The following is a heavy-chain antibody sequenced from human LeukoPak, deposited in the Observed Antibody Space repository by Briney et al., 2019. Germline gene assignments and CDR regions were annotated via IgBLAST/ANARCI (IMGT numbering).Heavy chain of an antibody. CDR2: ISSSSSTI. D-gene: IGHD2-2*01. V-gene: IGHV3-48*04. J-gene: IGHJ5*02. CDR1: GFTFSSYS. CDR3: ARGGIVVVPAAMGWFDH. Sequence: GGSLRLSCAASGFTFSSYSMNWVRQAPGKGLEWVSYISSSSSTIYYADSVKGRFTISRDNAKNSLYVQMNSLRAEDTAVYYCARGGIVVVPAAMGWFDHWGQGTLVTVSS.